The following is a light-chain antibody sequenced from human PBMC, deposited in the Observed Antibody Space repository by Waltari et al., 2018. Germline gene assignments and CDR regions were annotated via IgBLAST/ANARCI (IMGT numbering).Light chain of an antibody. Sequence: EIVMTQSPATLSVSPGERATLSCRASQRVSSDLAWYQQKPGQAPRRLIFGASTRATGIPARVSVSGSGTEFTLTISSLQSEDFALYYCQQYNNWPPFTFGQGTKLEI. CDR1: QRVSSD. CDR3: QQYNNWPPFT. J-gene: IGKJ2*01. V-gene: IGKV3-15*01. CDR2: GAS.